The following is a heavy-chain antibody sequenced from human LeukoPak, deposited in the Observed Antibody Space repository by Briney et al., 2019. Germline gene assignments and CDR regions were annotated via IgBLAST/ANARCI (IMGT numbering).Heavy chain of an antibody. V-gene: IGHV3-23*01. CDR1: GFIFSSYA. CDR2: ISGSGGST. J-gene: IGHJ4*02. D-gene: IGHD3-22*01. Sequence: GGSLRLSCAASGFIFSSYAMNWVRQAPGKGLEWVSSISGSGGSTYYADSVKGRFTISRDNSKNTLYLQMNSPRAEDTAVYYCAKDMYYDSSGPVFDYWGQGTLVTVSS. CDR3: AKDMYYDSSGPVFDY.